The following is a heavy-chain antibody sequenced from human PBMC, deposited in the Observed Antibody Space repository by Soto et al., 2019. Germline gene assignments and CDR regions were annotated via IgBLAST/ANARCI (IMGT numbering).Heavy chain of an antibody. V-gene: IGHV3-48*01. CDR1: GFTFSSYN. D-gene: IGHD2-15*01. J-gene: IGHJ4*02. CDR2: ISGSSSPI. Sequence: GGSLRLSCAASGFTFSSYNMNWVRQAPGKGLEWVSYISGSSSPIYYADSVKGRFTISRDNARNSLYLQMNSLRAEDTAVYYCARGCSGSCWFNYWGQGTLVTVSS. CDR3: ARGCSGSCWFNY.